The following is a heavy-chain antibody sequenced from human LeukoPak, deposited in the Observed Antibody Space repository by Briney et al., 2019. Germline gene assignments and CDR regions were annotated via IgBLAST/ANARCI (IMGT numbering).Heavy chain of an antibody. D-gene: IGHD4-17*01. CDR3: ARDTRYGDFLGY. V-gene: IGHV3-23*01. CDR2: ISSGGDST. Sequence: PGGSLRLSCVDSGFTFRNYAMSWVRQAPGKGLEYVSTISSGGDSTFYADSVKGRVTISRDNSKSTVYLQMNSLRAEDTAVYYCARDTRYGDFLGYWGQGTLVTVSS. J-gene: IGHJ4*02. CDR1: GFTFRNYA.